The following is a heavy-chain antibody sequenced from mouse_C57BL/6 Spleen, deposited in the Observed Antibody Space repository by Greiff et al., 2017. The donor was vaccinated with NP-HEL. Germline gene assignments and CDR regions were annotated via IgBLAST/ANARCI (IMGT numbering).Heavy chain of an antibody. CDR2: IYPGNRDT. Sequence: VQLKESGTVLARPGASVKMSCKTSGYTFTSYWMHWVKQRPGQGLEWIGAIYPGNRDTSYNQKFKGKAKLTAGTSASTAYMELSSLTNEDSAVYYCTRSGYYGSYWYFDVWGTGTTVTVSS. CDR3: TRSGYYGSYWYFDV. J-gene: IGHJ1*03. CDR1: GYTFTSYW. D-gene: IGHD1-1*01. V-gene: IGHV1-5*01.